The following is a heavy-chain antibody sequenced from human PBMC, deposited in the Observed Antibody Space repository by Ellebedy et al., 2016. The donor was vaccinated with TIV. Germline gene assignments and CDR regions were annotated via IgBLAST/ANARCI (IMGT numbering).Heavy chain of an antibody. CDR2: ITWNSRTI. CDR1: GFTFDGYA. CDR3: AKVGHTSGDLDP. Sequence: PGGSLRLSCAASGFTFDGYAMHRVRQAPGRGLEWVSGITWNSRTITYADSVRGRFTISRDNAKNSVYLQMNNLRSDDSALYYCAKVGHTSGDLDPWGQGALVAVSS. J-gene: IGHJ5*02. V-gene: IGHV3-9*01. D-gene: IGHD6-25*01.